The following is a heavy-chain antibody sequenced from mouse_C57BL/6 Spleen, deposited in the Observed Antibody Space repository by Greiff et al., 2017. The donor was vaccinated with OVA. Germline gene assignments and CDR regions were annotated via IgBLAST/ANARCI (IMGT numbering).Heavy chain of an antibody. J-gene: IGHJ2*01. V-gene: IGHV1-42*01. CDR1: GYSFTGYY. CDR3: ARNTVVDFDY. D-gene: IGHD1-1*01. CDR2: INPSTGGT. Sequence: VHVKQSGPELVKPGASVKISCKASGYSFTGYYMNWVKQSPEKSLEWIGEINPSTGGTTYNQKFKAKATLTVDKSSSTAYMQLKSLTSEDSAVYYCARNTVVDFDYWGQGTTLTVSS.